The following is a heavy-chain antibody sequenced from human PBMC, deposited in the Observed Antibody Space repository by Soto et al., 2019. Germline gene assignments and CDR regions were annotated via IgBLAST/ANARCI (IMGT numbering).Heavy chain of an antibody. D-gene: IGHD3-22*01. CDR3: ARDLLENYYDSSGHWFDP. CDR1: GGSISSGDYY. J-gene: IGHJ5*02. V-gene: IGHV4-30-4*01. CDR2: IYYSGST. Sequence: SETLSLTCTVSGGSISSGDYYWSWIRQPPGKGLEWIGYIYYSGSTYYNPSLKSRVTISVDTSKNQFSLKLSSVTAADTAVYYCARDLLENYYDSSGHWFDPWGQGTLVTVSS.